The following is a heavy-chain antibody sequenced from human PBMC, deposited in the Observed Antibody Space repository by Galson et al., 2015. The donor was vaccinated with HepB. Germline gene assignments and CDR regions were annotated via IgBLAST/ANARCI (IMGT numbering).Heavy chain of an antibody. D-gene: IGHD6-19*01. CDR1: GYTFTSYY. J-gene: IGHJ4*02. V-gene: IGHV1-46*04. CDR2: INPSGGST. Sequence: SVKVSCTASGYTFTSYYMNWVRQAPGQGLEWMGIINPSGGSTSYAQKLKGRVTMTRDTSTSTVYMELSSLRAEDTAVYYCAREGSISIAVAGGFDYWGQGTLVTVSS. CDR3: AREGSISIAVAGGFDY.